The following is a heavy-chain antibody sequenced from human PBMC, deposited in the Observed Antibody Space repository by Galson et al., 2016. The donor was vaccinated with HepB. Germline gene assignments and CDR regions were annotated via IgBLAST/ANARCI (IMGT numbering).Heavy chain of an antibody. CDR1: GFIFNSHT. CDR3: AKDAAVTLPGVYFEY. Sequence: LRLSCAASGFIFNSHTMHWVRQETPGKGLEWVASISHDGINGKYADSVRGRLTISRDNSKNTVYLQMSSLRAEDTAAYYCAKDAAVTLPGVYFEYWGQGTLVTVSS. CDR2: ISHDGING. J-gene: IGHJ4*02. D-gene: IGHD4-17*01. V-gene: IGHV3-30*18.